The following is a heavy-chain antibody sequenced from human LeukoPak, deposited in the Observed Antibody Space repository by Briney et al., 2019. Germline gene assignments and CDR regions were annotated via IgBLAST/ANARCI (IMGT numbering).Heavy chain of an antibody. CDR1: GGTFSSYA. V-gene: IGHV1-46*01. CDR3: ARSPVVVEVPAAIQMGVLDY. CDR2: INPRGGST. Sequence: GASVKVSCKASGGTFSSYAISWVRQAPGQGLEWMGIINPRGGSTIYAHKFQGRVTITRDTSTSTIYMDLTSLRSEDTAVYYCARSPVVVEVPAAIQMGVLDYWAQGSLVTVSS. J-gene: IGHJ4*02. D-gene: IGHD2-2*02.